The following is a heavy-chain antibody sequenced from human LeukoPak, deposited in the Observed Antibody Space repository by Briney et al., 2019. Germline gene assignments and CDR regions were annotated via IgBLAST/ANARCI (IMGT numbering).Heavy chain of an antibody. CDR2: IWNDGSNK. V-gene: IGHV3-33*06. Sequence: GGSLRLSCAASGFTLSTYGMYWVRQAPGKGLEWVAVIWNDGSNKHYADSVKGRFTISRDNSKNTLNLQMNSLRAEDTAVYYCAKDLSSSWFEGLDNWGQGTLVTVSS. D-gene: IGHD6-13*01. J-gene: IGHJ4*02. CDR1: GFTLSTYG. CDR3: AKDLSSSWFEGLDN.